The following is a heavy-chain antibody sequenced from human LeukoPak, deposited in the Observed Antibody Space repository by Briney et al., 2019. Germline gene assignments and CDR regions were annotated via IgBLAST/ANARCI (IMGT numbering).Heavy chain of an antibody. Sequence: GGSLRLSCAASGFTFTSYWMTWVRQAPGQGLEWVALISYDGSNKYYADSVKGRFTISRDNSKNTLYLQMNSLRAEDTAVYYCARAERNYYYGMDVWGQGTTVTVSS. CDR3: ARAERNYYYGMDV. J-gene: IGHJ6*02. V-gene: IGHV3-30-3*01. CDR2: ISYDGSNK. CDR1: GFTFTSYW.